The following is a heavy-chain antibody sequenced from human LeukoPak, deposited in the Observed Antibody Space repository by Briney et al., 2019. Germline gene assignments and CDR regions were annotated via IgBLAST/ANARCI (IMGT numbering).Heavy chain of an antibody. Sequence: PGGSQRLSCAASGFTFSSYAMSWVRQAPGKGLEWVSAISGSGGSTYYADSVKGRFTISRDNSKNTLYLQMNSLRAEDTAVYYCAKGDHYDFWSGYSWFDPWGQGTLVTVSS. CDR2: ISGSGGST. CDR1: GFTFSSYA. V-gene: IGHV3-23*01. D-gene: IGHD3-3*01. CDR3: AKGDHYDFWSGYSWFDP. J-gene: IGHJ5*02.